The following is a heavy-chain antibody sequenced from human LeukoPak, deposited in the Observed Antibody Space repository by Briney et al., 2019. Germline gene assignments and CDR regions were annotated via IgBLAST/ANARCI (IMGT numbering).Heavy chain of an antibody. CDR1: GFTFSSYS. J-gene: IGHJ4*02. V-gene: IGHV3-21*01. Sequence: GGSLRLSCAVSGFTFSSYSMNWVRQAPGKGLEWVSSISSSSSYIYYADSVKGRFTISRDNAKNSLYLQMNSPRAEDTAVYYCSRQFSSYFDYWGQGTLVTVSS. CDR3: SRQFSSYFDY. CDR2: ISSSSSYI.